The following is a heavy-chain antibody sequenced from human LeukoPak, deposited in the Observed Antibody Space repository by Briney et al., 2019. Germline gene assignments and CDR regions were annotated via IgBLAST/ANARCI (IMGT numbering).Heavy chain of an antibody. CDR1: GGSISSYY. V-gene: IGHV4-59*01. CDR3: ARGVNIAAAQYGY. J-gene: IGHJ4*02. D-gene: IGHD6-13*01. Sequence: SETLSLTCTVSGGSISSYYWSWIRQPPGKGLEWIGYIYYSGATNYNPSLKSRVTISVDTSKNQFSLKLSSVTAADTAVYYCARGVNIAAAQYGYWGQGTLVTVSS. CDR2: IYYSGAT.